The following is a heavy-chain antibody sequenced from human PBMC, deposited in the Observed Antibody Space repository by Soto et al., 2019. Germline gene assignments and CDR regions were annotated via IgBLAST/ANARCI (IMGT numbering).Heavy chain of an antibody. V-gene: IGHV3-23*01. CDR3: EKGKLFVGVPIFGMDV. J-gene: IGHJ6*02. CDR2: ISSSGGGT. D-gene: IGHD1-26*01. CDR1: GFTFSSYA. Sequence: GSLRLSWAASGFTFSSYAMTWVRQAPGQGLGWVSGISSSGGGTNYAGSVKGRFTISRDNSKTTVYLPMNSLRAEDTAVYYCEKGKLFVGVPIFGMDVWGQGTTVTVSS.